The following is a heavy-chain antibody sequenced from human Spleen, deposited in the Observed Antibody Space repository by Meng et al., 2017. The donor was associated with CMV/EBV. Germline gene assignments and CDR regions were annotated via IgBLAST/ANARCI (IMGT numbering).Heavy chain of an antibody. J-gene: IGHJ4*02. Sequence: ASVKVSCKASGYTVTSYGISWVRQAPGQGLEWMGWISAYHGNTKYSQKFQGRVTMTTDTSTSTAYMELRSLRSDDTALNYCARDAGYCSSTSCYPFDSWGQGTLVTVSS. CDR2: ISAYHGNT. CDR3: ARDAGYCSSTSCYPFDS. CDR1: GYTVTSYG. D-gene: IGHD2-2*01. V-gene: IGHV1-18*01.